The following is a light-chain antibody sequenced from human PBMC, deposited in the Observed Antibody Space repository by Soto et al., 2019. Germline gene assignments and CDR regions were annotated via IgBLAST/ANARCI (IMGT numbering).Light chain of an antibody. CDR3: QQYYDWPT. J-gene: IGKJ1*01. Sequence: EIKMAQSPDTLSVSPGERATLSCRASQSISSKLAWYQQKPGQAPRLLIYGLSIRAPGVPARFSVSGSGTEFTLTISSLQSEDFAVYFCQQYYDWPTFGQGTKVDIK. CDR2: GLS. CDR1: QSISSK. V-gene: IGKV3-15*01.